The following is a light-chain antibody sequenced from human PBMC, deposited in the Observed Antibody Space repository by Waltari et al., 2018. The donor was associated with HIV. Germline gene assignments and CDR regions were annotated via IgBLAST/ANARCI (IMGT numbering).Light chain of an antibody. V-gene: IGKV3-11*01. CDR1: ESISRY. CDR2: DAS. Sequence: EIVLTQSPATLSLSPGERATLPCRASESISRYLAWYQQKPGQAPRLLISDASNRDTGIPARFSGSGSGTDFTLTISYLEPEDFAVYYCQQRTNWPPWSFGQGTKVEIK. J-gene: IGKJ1*01. CDR3: QQRTNWPPWS.